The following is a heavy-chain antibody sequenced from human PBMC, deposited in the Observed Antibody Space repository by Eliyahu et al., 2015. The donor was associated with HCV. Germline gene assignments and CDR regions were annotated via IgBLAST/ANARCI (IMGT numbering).Heavy chain of an antibody. V-gene: IGHV4-39*01. D-gene: IGHD3-9*01. Sequence: QLQLQESGPGLVKPSETLSLTCTVSGGSISISHYYWGWLRQPPGKGLEWIGSVYYSGSTHYNPSLRSRATVFADTSKNEFSLTLTSVTAADTAVYYCARHFESYNWFDPWGQGTLVTVSS. CDR2: VYYSGST. CDR3: ARHFESYNWFDP. J-gene: IGHJ5*02. CDR1: GGSISISHYY.